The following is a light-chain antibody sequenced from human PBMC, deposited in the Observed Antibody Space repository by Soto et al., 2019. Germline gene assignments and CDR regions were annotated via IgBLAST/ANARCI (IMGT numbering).Light chain of an antibody. V-gene: IGLV2-14*01. CDR2: EVS. CDR3: SSYTSSSTPLYV. Sequence: QSALAQPASVSGSPGQSITISCTGTSSDVGGYNYVSWYQQHPGKAPKLMIYEVSNRPSGVSNRFSGSKSGNTASLTISGLQAEDGADYYCSSYTSSSTPLYVFGTGTKVTAL. CDR1: SSDVGGYNY. J-gene: IGLJ1*01.